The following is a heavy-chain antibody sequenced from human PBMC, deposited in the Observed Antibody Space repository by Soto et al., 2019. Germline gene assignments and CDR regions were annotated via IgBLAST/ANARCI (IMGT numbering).Heavy chain of an antibody. D-gene: IGHD1-26*01. J-gene: IGHJ3*02. V-gene: IGHV3-72*01. CDR2: SGNKANSDTT. Sequence: GGSLRLSCAASGSTLSDHYVDWVRQAPGKGLEWVGRSGNKANSDTTEYGSSVKGRFTISRDDSKNSMYLQMNSLKTEDTAVYYSTRGYSGIDIYAFDIWGQGTLVTVSS. CDR3: TRGYSGIDIYAFDI. CDR1: GSTLSDHY.